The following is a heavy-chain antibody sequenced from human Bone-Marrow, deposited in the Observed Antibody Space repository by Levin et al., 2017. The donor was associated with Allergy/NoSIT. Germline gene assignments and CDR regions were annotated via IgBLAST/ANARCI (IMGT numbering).Heavy chain of an antibody. J-gene: IGHJ4*02. CDR3: ARVAGIAVAGMSEYYFDY. CDR1: GFTFSSYA. CDR2: ISYDGSNK. V-gene: IGHV3-30-3*01. Sequence: GGSLRLSCAASGFTFSSYAMHWVRQAPGKGLEWVAVISYDGSNKYYADSVKGRFTISRDNSKNTLYLQMNSLRAEDTAVYYCARVAGIAVAGMSEYYFDYWGQGTLVTVSS. D-gene: IGHD6-19*01.